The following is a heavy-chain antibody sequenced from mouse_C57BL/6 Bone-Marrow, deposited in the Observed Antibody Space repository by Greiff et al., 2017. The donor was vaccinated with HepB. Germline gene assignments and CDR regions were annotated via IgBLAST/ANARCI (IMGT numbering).Heavy chain of an antibody. CDR2: IHPNSGST. J-gene: IGHJ2*01. CDR3: ARRAYYSFDY. Sequence: QVQLQQPGAELVKPGASVKLSCKASGYTFTSYWMHWVKQRPGQGLEWIGMIHPNSGSTNYNEKFKSKAKLTVDKSSSTAYMQLSSLTSEDSAVYYCARRAYYSFDYWGQGTTLTVSS. V-gene: IGHV1-64*01. CDR1: GYTFTSYW. D-gene: IGHD2-12*01.